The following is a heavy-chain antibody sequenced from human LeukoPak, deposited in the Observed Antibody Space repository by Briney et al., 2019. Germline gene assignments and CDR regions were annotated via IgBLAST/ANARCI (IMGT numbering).Heavy chain of an antibody. D-gene: IGHD6-19*01. Sequence: PGRSLRLSCAASGFTFSSYAMHWVRQAPGKGLEWVAVISYDGSNKYYADSVKGRFTISRDNSKNTLYLQMNSLRAEDTAVYYCAGDLQQWPFDYWGQGTLVTVSS. CDR2: ISYDGSNK. CDR1: GFTFSSYA. V-gene: IGHV3-30*04. CDR3: AGDLQQWPFDY. J-gene: IGHJ4*02.